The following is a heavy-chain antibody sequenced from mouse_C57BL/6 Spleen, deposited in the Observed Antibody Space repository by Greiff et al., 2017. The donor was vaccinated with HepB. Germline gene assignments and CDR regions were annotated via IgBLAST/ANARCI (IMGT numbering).Heavy chain of an antibody. J-gene: IGHJ2*01. CDR1: GYTFTSYW. V-gene: IGHV1-64*01. CDR2: IHHNSGST. CDR3: AREGDWIFDY. D-gene: IGHD3-3*01. Sequence: QVQLKQSGAELVKPGASVKLSCKASGYTFTSYWMHWVKQRPGQGLEWIGMIHHNSGSTNYNEKFKSKDTLTVDKSSSTAYMQLSSLTSEDSAVYYCAREGDWIFDYWGQGTTLTVSS.